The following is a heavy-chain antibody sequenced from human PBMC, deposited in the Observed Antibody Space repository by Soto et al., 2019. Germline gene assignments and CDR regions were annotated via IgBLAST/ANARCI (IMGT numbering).Heavy chain of an antibody. J-gene: IGHJ3*02. CDR3: ARGRHEQWLAGPQGLDAFDI. CDR2: INHSGST. D-gene: IGHD6-19*01. Sequence: SETLSLTCAVYGGSFSGYYWSWIRQPPGKGLEWIGEINHSGSTNYNPSLKSRVTISVDTSKNQFSLKLSSVTAADTAVYYCARGRHEQWLAGPQGLDAFDIWGQGTMVTVSS. V-gene: IGHV4-34*01. CDR1: GGSFSGYY.